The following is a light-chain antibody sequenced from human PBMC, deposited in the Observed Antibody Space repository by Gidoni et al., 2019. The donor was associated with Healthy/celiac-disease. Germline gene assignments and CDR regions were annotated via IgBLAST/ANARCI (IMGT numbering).Light chain of an antibody. CDR1: QSVSSSY. CDR2: GAS. CDR3: QQYGSSQYT. V-gene: IGKV3-20*01. Sequence: EIVLTQSPGTLSLSPGERATLSCRASQSVSSSYLAWYQQKPVQAPRLLIYGASSRATGIPARFSGSGSGTDFTLTISRLEPEDFAVYYCQQYGSSQYTFGQGTKLEIK. J-gene: IGKJ2*01.